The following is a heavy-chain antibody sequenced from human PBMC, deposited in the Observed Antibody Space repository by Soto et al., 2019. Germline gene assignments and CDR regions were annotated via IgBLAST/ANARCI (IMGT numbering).Heavy chain of an antibody. Sequence: GGSLRLSCAASGFTFSTYWMHWVRQAPGKGLVWVSRINSDGSSTSYADSVKGRFTISRDNAKNTLYLQMNSLRAEDTAVYYCAKDLGTGTTMDFDDWGQGTPVTGSS. CDR1: GFTFSTYW. CDR2: INSDGSST. D-gene: IGHD1-7*01. CDR3: AKDLGTGTTMDFDD. J-gene: IGHJ4*02. V-gene: IGHV3-74*01.